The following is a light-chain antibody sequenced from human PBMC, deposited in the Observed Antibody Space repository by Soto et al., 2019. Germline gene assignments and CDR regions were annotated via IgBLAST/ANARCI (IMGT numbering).Light chain of an antibody. CDR1: SSDVGSYNL. V-gene: IGLV2-23*02. CDR3: CSYAGSSFYV. CDR2: EVT. Sequence: QSALTQPASVSGSPGQSITISCTGTSSDVGSYNLVSWYQQNPGKAPKLMIYEVTKRPSGVSNRFSGSKSGNTASLTISGLQAEDEADYYCCSYAGSSFYVFGTGT. J-gene: IGLJ1*01.